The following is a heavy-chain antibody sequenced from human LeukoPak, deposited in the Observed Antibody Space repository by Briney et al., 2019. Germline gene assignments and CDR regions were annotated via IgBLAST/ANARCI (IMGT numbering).Heavy chain of an antibody. CDR2: ISSSGSTI. D-gene: IGHD3-16*01. CDR3: ARALIGPYGMDV. J-gene: IGHJ6*02. CDR1: GFTFSSYE. Sequence: PGGSLRLSCAASGFTFSSYEMNWVRQAPGKGLEWVSYISSSGSTIYYAGSVKGRFTISRDNAKNSLYLQMNSLRAEDTAVYYCARALIGPYGMDVWGQGTTVTVSS. V-gene: IGHV3-48*03.